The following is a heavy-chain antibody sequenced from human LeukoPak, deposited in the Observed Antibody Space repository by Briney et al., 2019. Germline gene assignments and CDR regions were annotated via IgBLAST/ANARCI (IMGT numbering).Heavy chain of an antibody. CDR2: INPNSGGT. CDR3: ARESWYTYNPGFDY. CDR1: GYTFTSYY. V-gene: IGHV1-2*03. Sequence: LGASVKVSCKASGYTFTSYYMHWVRQAPGQGLEWMGWINPNSGGTNYAQKFQGRVTITADKSTSTAYMELSSLRSEDTAVYYCARESWYTYNPGFDYWGQGTLVTVSS. J-gene: IGHJ4*02. D-gene: IGHD6-13*01.